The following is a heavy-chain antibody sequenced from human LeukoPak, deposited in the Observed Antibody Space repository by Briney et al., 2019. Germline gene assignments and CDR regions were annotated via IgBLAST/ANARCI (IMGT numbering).Heavy chain of an antibody. CDR1: GFTFDDYG. V-gene: IGHV3-20*04. CDR3: ARDPGNDYGDYVSDY. J-gene: IGHJ4*02. D-gene: IGHD4-17*01. Sequence: GGSLRLSCAASGFTFDDYGMSWVRQAPGKGLEWVSGINWNGGSTGYADSVKGRFTISRDNAKNSLYLQMNSLRAEDTALYYCARDPGNDYGDYVSDYWGQGTLVTVSS. CDR2: INWNGGST.